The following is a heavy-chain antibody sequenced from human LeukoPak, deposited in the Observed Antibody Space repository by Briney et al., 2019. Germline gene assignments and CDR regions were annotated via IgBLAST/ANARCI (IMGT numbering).Heavy chain of an antibody. V-gene: IGHV3-23*01. CDR3: TREEAYFDSLLAYYFDY. CDR1: GFIFSNYV. D-gene: IGHD3-9*01. CDR2: TSGSSVKT. J-gene: IGHJ4*02. Sequence: PGGSLRLSCAASGFIFSNYVMSWVRQAPGKGPEWVAATSGSSVKTYYADSVKGRFTISRDDPRNTLYLQMNSLRAEDTAIYYCTREEAYFDSLLAYYFDYWGQGTLVTVSS.